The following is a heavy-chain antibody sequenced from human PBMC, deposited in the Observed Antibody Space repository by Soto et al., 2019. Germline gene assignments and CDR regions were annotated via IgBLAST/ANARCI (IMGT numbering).Heavy chain of an antibody. Sequence: EVQLVESGGTVVQPGGSLRLSCVASGFIFSNNWMHWVRQAPGKGLLWVSRIKGDGNGARYAESVKGRFTISRDNSKNTLFLQMKSLRAEDTALYYCVREDAEKRGSDALDMWGRGTMVSVSS. CDR2: IKGDGNGA. J-gene: IGHJ3*02. V-gene: IGHV3-74*01. CDR3: VREDAEKRGSDALDM. D-gene: IGHD3-10*01. CDR1: GFIFSNNW.